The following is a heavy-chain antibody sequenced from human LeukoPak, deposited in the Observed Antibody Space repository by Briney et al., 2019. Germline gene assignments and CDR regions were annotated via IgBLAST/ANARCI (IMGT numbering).Heavy chain of an antibody. CDR1: GFSLSTSGVG. D-gene: IGHD1-1*01. J-gene: IGHJ5*02. Sequence: SGPTLVNPTQTLTLTCTFSGFSLSTSGVGVGWIRQPPGKPVEWLALIYWNDDKRYSPSLKSRLTITKDTSKNQVVLTMTNMDPVDTATYYCAHKDWNENWFDPWGQGTLVTVSS. CDR3: AHKDWNENWFDP. CDR2: IYWNDDK. V-gene: IGHV2-5*01.